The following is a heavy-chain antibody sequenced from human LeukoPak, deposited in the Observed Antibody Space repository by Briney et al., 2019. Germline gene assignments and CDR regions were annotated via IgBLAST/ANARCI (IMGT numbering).Heavy chain of an antibody. D-gene: IGHD3-16*02. CDR2: INPSGGST. J-gene: IGHJ5*02. V-gene: IGHV1-46*01. CDR1: GYTFTSYY. Sequence: GASVKVSCKASGYTFTSYYMHWVRQAPGQGLEWMGIINPSGGSTSYAQKFQGRVTMTRDTSTSTVYMELSSLRSEDTAVYYCAREGPGGVIVNWFDPWGQGTLVTVSS. CDR3: AREGPGGVIVNWFDP.